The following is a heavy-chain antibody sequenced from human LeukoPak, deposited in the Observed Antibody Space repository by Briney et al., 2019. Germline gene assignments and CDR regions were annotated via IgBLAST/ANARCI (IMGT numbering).Heavy chain of an antibody. CDR3: ARDTVIARYCSSTSCSPDY. V-gene: IGHV1-2*06. D-gene: IGHD2-2*01. J-gene: IGHJ4*02. CDR2: INPNSGGT. CDR1: GYTFTGYY. Sequence: ASVKVSCKASGYTFTGYYMHWVRQAPGQGLEWMGRINPNSGGTNYAQKLQGRVTMTRDTSISTAYMELSRLRSDDTAVYYCARDTVIARYCSSTSCSPDYWGQGTLVTVSS.